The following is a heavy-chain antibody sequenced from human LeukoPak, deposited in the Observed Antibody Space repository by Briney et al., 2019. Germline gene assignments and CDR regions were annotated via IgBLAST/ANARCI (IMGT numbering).Heavy chain of an antibody. D-gene: IGHD1-26*01. CDR2: IYSSVST. Sequence: SETLSLTCAVSGGSISSNAYYWAWIRQPPGKGLEWIGSIYSSVSTYYNPSLKSRVTISVDTSKNQFSLRLSSVAAADTALYYCAYSGSYGHLGYWGQGIPVTVAS. CDR3: AYSGSYGHLGY. J-gene: IGHJ4*02. CDR1: GGSISSNAYY. V-gene: IGHV4-39*01.